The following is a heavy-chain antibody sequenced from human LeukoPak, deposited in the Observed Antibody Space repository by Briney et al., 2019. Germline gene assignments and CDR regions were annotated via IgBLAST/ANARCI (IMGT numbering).Heavy chain of an antibody. J-gene: IGHJ5*02. V-gene: IGHV7-4-1*02. CDR1: GYTFTSYA. CDR3: ARDFSRHYYGSGSYYSGFDP. D-gene: IGHD3-10*01. Sequence: ASVKVSCKASGYTFTSYAMNWVRQAPGQGLEWMGWINTNTGNPTYAQGFTGRFVFSLDISVSTAYLQISSLKAEDTAVYYCARDFSRHYYGSGSYYSGFDPWGQGTPVTVSS. CDR2: INTNTGNP.